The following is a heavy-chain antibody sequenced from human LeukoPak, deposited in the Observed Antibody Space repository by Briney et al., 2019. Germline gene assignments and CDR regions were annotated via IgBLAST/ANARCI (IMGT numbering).Heavy chain of an antibody. CDR2: INHSGST. J-gene: IGHJ5*02. D-gene: IGHD5-18*01. CDR3: ARGGRYSYGFDP. CDR1: GGSFSGYY. Sequence: SETLSLXCAVYGGSFSGYYWSWIRQPPGKGLEWIGEINHSGSTNYNPSLKSRVTISVDTSKNQFSLKLSSVTAADTAVYYCARGGRYSYGFDPWGQGTLVTVSS. V-gene: IGHV4-34*01.